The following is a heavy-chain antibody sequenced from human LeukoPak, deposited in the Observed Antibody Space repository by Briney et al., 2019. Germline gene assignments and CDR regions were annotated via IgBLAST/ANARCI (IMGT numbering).Heavy chain of an antibody. CDR3: ARDLGGYVGFDP. V-gene: IGHV1-2*02. J-gene: IGHJ5*02. Sequence: ASVKVSCKASGYTFTGYYMHWVRQAPGQGLEWMGSVYSNSGATNYAQQFQGRVTMTRDTSITTAYMELNRLQSDDTAIYYCARDLGGYVGFDPWGQGTLVTVSS. CDR2: VYSNSGAT. D-gene: IGHD5-12*01. CDR1: GYTFTGYY.